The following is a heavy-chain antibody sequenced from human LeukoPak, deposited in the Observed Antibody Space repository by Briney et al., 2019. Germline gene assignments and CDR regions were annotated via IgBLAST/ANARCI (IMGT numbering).Heavy chain of an antibody. CDR3: ARDLSYYGMDV. CDR1: GFTFSDAW. D-gene: IGHD2/OR15-2a*01. CDR2: IYRGGST. V-gene: IGHV3-53*01. Sequence: QPGGSLRLSCAASGFTFSDAWMSWVRQAPGKGLEWVSVIYRGGSTYYADSVKGRFTISRDNSKNTLYLQMNSLRAEDTAVYYCARDLSYYGMDVRGQGTTVTVSS. J-gene: IGHJ6*02.